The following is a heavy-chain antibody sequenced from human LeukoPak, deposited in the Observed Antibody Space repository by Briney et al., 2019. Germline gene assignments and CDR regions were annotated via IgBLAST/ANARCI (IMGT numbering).Heavy chain of an antibody. CDR2: IYSSGDT. CDR1: GIFINNYY. CDR3: VRYLRDSGTYIFDY. J-gene: IGHJ4*02. V-gene: IGHV4-59*01. Sequence: PSETLSLTCTVSGIFINNYYWSWIRQTPGKGLEWIGYIYSSGDTNYNSFFKSRVTMSIDRSENQFSLNLRSVTAADTAVYYCVRYLRDSGTYIFDYWGQGALVTVSS. D-gene: IGHD1-1*01.